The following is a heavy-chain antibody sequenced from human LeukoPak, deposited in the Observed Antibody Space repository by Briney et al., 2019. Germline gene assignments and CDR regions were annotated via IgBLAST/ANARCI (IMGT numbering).Heavy chain of an antibody. D-gene: IGHD6-19*01. V-gene: IGHV3-30*18. CDR1: GFTFSSYG. J-gene: IGHJ4*02. Sequence: PGGSLRLSCAASGFTFSSYGMHWVRQAPGKGLEWVAVISYDGSNKYYADSVKGRFTISRDNSKNTVYLQMNSLRGEDTAVYYCAKGIAVAGTWWGQGTLVTVSS. CDR3: AKGIAVAGTW. CDR2: ISYDGSNK.